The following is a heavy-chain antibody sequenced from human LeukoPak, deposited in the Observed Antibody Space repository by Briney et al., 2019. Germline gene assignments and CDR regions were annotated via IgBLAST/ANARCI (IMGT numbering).Heavy chain of an antibody. Sequence: GASVKVSCKASGYTFTSYDINWVRHATGQGLEWMGWMDPNSGNTGYAQKFQGRVTMTRNTSISTAYMELSSLRSEDTAVYYCARAPPTGGVDYWGQGTLVTVSS. CDR3: ARAPPTGGVDY. CDR1: GYTFTSYD. V-gene: IGHV1-8*01. CDR2: MDPNSGNT. J-gene: IGHJ4*02. D-gene: IGHD7-27*01.